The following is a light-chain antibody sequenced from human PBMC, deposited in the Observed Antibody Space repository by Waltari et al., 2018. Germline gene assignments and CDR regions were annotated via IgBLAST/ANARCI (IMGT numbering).Light chain of an antibody. CDR2: DAS. J-gene: IGKJ2*01. V-gene: IGKV3-11*01. CDR3: QQRSNPPAYT. CDR1: QSIGSS. Sequence: TVLTQSPATLSLSPGERATLSCRASQSIGSSLAWYQQKPGQPPRLIMFDASIRATGIPARFSGSGSGTDFALTISSLESEDLAVYYCQQRSNPPAYTFGQGTKVEIK.